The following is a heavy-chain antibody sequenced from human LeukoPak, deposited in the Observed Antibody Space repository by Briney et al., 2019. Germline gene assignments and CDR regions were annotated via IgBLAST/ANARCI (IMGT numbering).Heavy chain of an antibody. Sequence: PGGSLRLSCAASGFTFSSYWMNWVRQAPGKGLEWVANIKQDGSVKNYVDSVKGRFTISRDNAKNSLYLQMNSLRGEGTAVYYCAREIFGVDFWGQGTLVTVSS. CDR2: IKQDGSVK. CDR1: GFTFSSYW. CDR3: AREIFGVDF. J-gene: IGHJ4*02. V-gene: IGHV3-7*01. D-gene: IGHD3-10*01.